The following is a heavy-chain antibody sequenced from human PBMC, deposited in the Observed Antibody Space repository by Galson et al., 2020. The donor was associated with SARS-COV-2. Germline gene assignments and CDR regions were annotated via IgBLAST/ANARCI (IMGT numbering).Heavy chain of an antibody. CDR1: GYPLTELS. V-gene: IGHV1-24*01. Sequence: GESLKISCKISGYPLTELSMHWVRQAPGKGLEWMGGFDPEDGETIYAQKFQGRVTMTEDTSTDTAYMALSSLRSEDPAVYYCATRTAMVLVSWFDPWGQGTLVTVSS. D-gene: IGHD5-18*01. J-gene: IGHJ5*02. CDR2: FDPEDGET. CDR3: ATRTAMVLVSWFDP.